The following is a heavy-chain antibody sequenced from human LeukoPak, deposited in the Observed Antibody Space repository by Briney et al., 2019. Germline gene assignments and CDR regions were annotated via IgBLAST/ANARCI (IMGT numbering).Heavy chain of an antibody. Sequence: GASVKVSCTASGFTFTSSAVQWVRQARGQRLEWIGWIVVGSGNTNYAQKFQERVTITRDMSTSTAYMELSSLRSEDTAVYYCAADHRDTEMASLYWGQGTLVTVSS. D-gene: IGHD5-24*01. CDR1: GFTFTSSA. CDR2: IVVGSGNT. CDR3: AADHRDTEMASLY. J-gene: IGHJ4*02. V-gene: IGHV1-58*01.